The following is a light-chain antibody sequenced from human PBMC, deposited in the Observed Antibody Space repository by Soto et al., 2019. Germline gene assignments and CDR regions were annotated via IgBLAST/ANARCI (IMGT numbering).Light chain of an antibody. J-gene: IGLJ3*02. CDR1: SGHSTYA. CDR2: LNSDGSH. V-gene: IGLV4-69*01. Sequence: QPVLTQSPSASASLGASVKLTCTLSSGHSTYAIAWHQQRPEKGPRYLMKLNSDGSHNKGDGIPDRSSGSSSGAERYLTISSLQSEDEADYYCQTWVTGPPWVFGGGTKVTVL. CDR3: QTWVTGPPWV.